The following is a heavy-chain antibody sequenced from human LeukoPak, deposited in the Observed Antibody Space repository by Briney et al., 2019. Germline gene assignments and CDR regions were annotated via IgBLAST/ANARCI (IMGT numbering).Heavy chain of an antibody. CDR1: GFTFSSYA. Sequence: PGRSLRLSCAASGFTFSSYAVHWVRQAPGKGLEWVAVISYDGSNKYYADSVKGRFTISRDNSKNTLYLQMNSLRAEDTAVYYCAVLDSRETGDFDYWGQGTLVTVSS. CDR2: ISYDGSNK. D-gene: IGHD7-27*01. V-gene: IGHV3-30-3*01. J-gene: IGHJ4*02. CDR3: AVLDSRETGDFDY.